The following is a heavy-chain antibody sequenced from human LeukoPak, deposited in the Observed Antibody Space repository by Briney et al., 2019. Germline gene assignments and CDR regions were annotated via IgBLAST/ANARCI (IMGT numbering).Heavy chain of an antibody. CDR2: IIPIFGTA. Sequence: ASVKVSCKASGGTFSSYAISGVRQAPGQGLEWMGGIIPIFGTANYAQKFQGRVTITADESTSTAYMELSSLRSEDTAVYYCARRKTHGSGSYPYYYYYGMDVWGKGTTVTVSS. CDR1: GGTFSSYA. D-gene: IGHD3-10*01. V-gene: IGHV1-69*13. CDR3: ARRKTHGSGSYPYYYYYGMDV. J-gene: IGHJ6*04.